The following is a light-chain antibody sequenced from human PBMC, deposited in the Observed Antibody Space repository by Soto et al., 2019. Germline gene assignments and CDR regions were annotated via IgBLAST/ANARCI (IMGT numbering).Light chain of an antibody. CDR2: GAS. CDR3: QQYNNWPLYT. Sequence: EIAMTQSPATLSVPPGERATLSCRASQSVSSNLAWYQQKPGQAPRLLIYGASTRATGIPARFSGSGSGTEFTLTISSLQSEDFAVYYCQQYNNWPLYTFGQGTKLEIK. J-gene: IGKJ2*01. V-gene: IGKV3-15*01. CDR1: QSVSSN.